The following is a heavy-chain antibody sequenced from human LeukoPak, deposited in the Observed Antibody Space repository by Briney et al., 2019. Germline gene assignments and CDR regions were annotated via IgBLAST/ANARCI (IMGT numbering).Heavy chain of an antibody. D-gene: IGHD2-2*01. CDR2: INPNSGGT. Sequence: ASVKVSCKASGYTFTGYYMHWVRRAPGQGLEWMGWINPNSGGTNYAQKFQGRVTMTRDTSISTAYMELSRLRSDDTAVYYCAREGYCSSTSCYEDYNWFDPWGQGTLVTVSS. CDR3: AREGYCSSTSCYEDYNWFDP. J-gene: IGHJ5*02. CDR1: GYTFTGYY. V-gene: IGHV1-2*02.